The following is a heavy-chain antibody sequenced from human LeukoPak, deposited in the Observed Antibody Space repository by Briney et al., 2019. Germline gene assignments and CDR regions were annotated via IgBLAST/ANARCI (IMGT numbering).Heavy chain of an antibody. CDR3: ARSGRDVGFAFDI. Sequence: SETLSLTCAVYGGPFNDYYWNWLRQPPGKGLEWIGEINHSGSTNYHPSYKSRVTISLDTSQNHFSLKLASVTAADTAVYYCARSGRDVGFAFDIWGQGTLVTISS. J-gene: IGHJ3*02. V-gene: IGHV4-34*01. CDR2: INHSGST. D-gene: IGHD5-12*01. CDR1: GGPFNDYY.